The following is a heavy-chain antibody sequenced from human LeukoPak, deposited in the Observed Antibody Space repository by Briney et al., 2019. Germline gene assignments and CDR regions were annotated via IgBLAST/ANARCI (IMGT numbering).Heavy chain of an antibody. J-gene: IGHJ4*02. V-gene: IGHV3-74*03. Sequence: GGSLRLSCATSGFTRSSFYMHWVRQRPGEGLVWVSRINSDGTDTKYTDSAKGRFTISRDNTKNTVYLQMNNLGAEDTAVYYCARGAWGYTVHFDNWGQGALVTVSS. D-gene: IGHD3-16*01. CDR3: ARGAWGYTVHFDN. CDR2: INSDGTDT. CDR1: GFTRSSFY.